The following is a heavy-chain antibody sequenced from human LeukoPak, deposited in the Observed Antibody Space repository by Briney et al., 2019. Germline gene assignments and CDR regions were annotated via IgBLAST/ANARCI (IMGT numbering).Heavy chain of an antibody. D-gene: IGHD1-26*01. CDR1: GYTLTELS. CDR3: ARANSPRGSSSRYYYYYYMDV. J-gene: IGHJ6*03. V-gene: IGHV1-24*01. Sequence: ASVKVSFKGSGYTLTELSMHWVRPAPGKGPEGVGSFDPGEGETIYAQKYQGRVTMTEDTSTDTAYMELRSLRTDDTAVYYCARANSPRGSSSRYYYYYYMDVWGKGTTVTISS. CDR2: FDPGEGET.